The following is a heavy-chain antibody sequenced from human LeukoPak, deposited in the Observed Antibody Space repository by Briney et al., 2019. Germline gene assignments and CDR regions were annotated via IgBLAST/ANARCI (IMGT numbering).Heavy chain of an antibody. CDR1: GFTVSRKY. Sequence: GGSLRLSCAASGFTVSRKYMSWVRQAPGKGLEWVSVIYSDGNTHYADSVKGRFTISRDNSKNTLYLQMNSLRAEDTAVYYCASRDYYDSSGYFDAFDIWGPGTMVTVSS. J-gene: IGHJ3*02. CDR3: ASRDYYDSSGYFDAFDI. V-gene: IGHV3-53*01. D-gene: IGHD3-22*01. CDR2: IYSDGNT.